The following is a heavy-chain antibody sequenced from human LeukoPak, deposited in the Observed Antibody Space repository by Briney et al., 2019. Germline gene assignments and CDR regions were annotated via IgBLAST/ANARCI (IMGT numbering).Heavy chain of an antibody. D-gene: IGHD3-22*01. CDR1: GGSISSGGYY. J-gene: IGHJ4*02. CDR2: IYYSGST. CDR3: ARASYDSSGYSGLGEVDY. V-gene: IGHV4-31*03. Sequence: SETLSLTCTVSGGSISSGGYYWSWIRQHPGKGLEWIGYIYYSGSTYYNPSLKSRVTISVDTSKNLFSLKLSSVTAADTAVYYCARASYDSSGYSGLGEVDYWGQGTLVTVSS.